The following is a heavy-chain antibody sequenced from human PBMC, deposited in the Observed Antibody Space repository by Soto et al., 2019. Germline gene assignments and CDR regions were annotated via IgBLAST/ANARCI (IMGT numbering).Heavy chain of an antibody. CDR1: GFTFSSYA. CDR3: AKLARDYYYYYMDV. Sequence: EVQLLESGGGLVQPGGSLRLSCAASGFTFSSYAMSWLRQAPGKGLEWVSAISGGGGSTYYADSVKGRFTISRDNSKNPLYLQMNSLRAEDTAVYYCAKLARDYYYYYMDVWGKGTTVTVSS. CDR2: ISGGGGST. V-gene: IGHV3-23*01. J-gene: IGHJ6*03.